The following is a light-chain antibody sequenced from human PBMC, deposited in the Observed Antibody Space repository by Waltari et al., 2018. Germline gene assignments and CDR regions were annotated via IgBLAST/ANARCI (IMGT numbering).Light chain of an antibody. CDR2: AAS. Sequence: IQLTQSPPSLSASGGDRVTITCRASQGISSYLAWYQQKPGKAPKLLIYAASTLQSGVPSRFSGSGSGTGFTLTISSLQPEDFATYYCQQLNTYPLTFGPGTKVDIK. V-gene: IGKV1-9*01. CDR1: QGISSY. CDR3: QQLNTYPLT. J-gene: IGKJ3*01.